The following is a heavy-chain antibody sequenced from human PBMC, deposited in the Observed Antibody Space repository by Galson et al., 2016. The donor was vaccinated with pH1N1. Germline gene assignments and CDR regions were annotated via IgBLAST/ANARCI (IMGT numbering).Heavy chain of an antibody. CDR1: GYSFSTYW. V-gene: IGHV5-51*01. CDR2: IYPGDSDT. J-gene: IGHJ6*03. CDR3: ARLGIPATIDYHYYMDV. D-gene: IGHD2-2*01. Sequence: QSGAEVKKPGESLKISCKGTGYSFSTYWIAWVRQMPGEGLEWMRIIYPGDSDTRYSPSFQGQVTISADKSISAAYLQWSSLQASDTAMYFCARLGIPATIDYHYYMDVWGKGTTVTVSS.